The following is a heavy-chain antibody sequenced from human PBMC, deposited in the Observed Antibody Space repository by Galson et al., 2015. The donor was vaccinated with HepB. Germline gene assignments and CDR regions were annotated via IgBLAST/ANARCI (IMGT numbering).Heavy chain of an antibody. J-gene: IGHJ4*02. Sequence: SVKVSCKASGYTFTSYGISWVRQAPGQGLEWMGWISAYNGNTNYAQKLQGRVTMTTDTSTSTAYMELRSLRSDDTAVYYCARDRPGQLVGEVDYWGQGTLVTVSS. CDR3: ARDRPGQLVGEVDY. CDR1: GYTFTSYG. V-gene: IGHV1-18*01. D-gene: IGHD6-13*01. CDR2: ISAYNGNT.